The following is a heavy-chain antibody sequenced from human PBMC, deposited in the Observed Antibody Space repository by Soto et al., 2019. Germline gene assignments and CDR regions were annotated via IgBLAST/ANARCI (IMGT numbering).Heavy chain of an antibody. CDR2: IYPGDSDT. D-gene: IGHD1-1*01. CDR3: ARERQPYITSQGVWFGP. J-gene: IGHJ5*02. Sequence: GESLKISCKGSGYSFTSYWIGWVRQMPGKGLEWMGIIYPGDSDTRYSPSFQGQVTISADKSISTAYLQWSSLKASDTAMYYCARERQPYITSQGVWFGPWGQGTLVTVSS. CDR1: GYSFTSYW. V-gene: IGHV5-51*01.